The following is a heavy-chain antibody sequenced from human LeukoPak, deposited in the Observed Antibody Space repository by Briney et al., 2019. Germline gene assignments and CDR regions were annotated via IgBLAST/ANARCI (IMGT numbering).Heavy chain of an antibody. J-gene: IGHJ3*02. CDR3: ATFDSSGFGDAFDI. D-gene: IGHD6-19*01. CDR1: GFTVSSNY. Sequence: GGSLRLSCAASGFTVSSNYMSWVRQAPGKGLEWVSVIYSGGSTYYADSVKGRFTISRDNSKNTLYLQMNSLRAEDTAVYYCATFDSSGFGDAFDIWGQGTMVTVSS. V-gene: IGHV3-53*01. CDR2: IYSGGST.